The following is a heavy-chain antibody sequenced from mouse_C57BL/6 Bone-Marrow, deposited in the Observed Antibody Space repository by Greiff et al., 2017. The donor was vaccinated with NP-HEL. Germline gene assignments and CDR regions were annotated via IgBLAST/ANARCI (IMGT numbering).Heavy chain of an antibody. CDR1: GYTFTSYW. D-gene: IGHD1-1*01. Sequence: VQLQQPGAELVRPGTSVKLSCKASGYTFTSYWMHWVKQRPGQGLEWIGVIDPSDSYTNYNQKFKGKATLTVDTSSSTAYMQLSSLTSEDSAVYYCARFITTVVEGAWFAYWGKGTLVTVSA. V-gene: IGHV1-59*01. CDR3: ARFITTVVEGAWFAY. CDR2: IDPSDSYT. J-gene: IGHJ3*01.